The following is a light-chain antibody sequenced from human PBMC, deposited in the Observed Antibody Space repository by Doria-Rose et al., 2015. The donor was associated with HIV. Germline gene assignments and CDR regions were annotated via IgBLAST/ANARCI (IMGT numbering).Light chain of an antibody. V-gene: IGKV3-11*01. J-gene: IGKJ3*01. CDR2: DAS. Sequence: EIVLTQSPATLSLSPGERATLSCRASQSVSSNSAWYQQKPGQAPRLLIHDASNRATGIPARFSGSGSGTDFTLTISSLEPEDFAVYFCQQRGNWPPIFTFGPGTKVDI. CDR3: QQRGNWPPIFT. CDR1: QSVSSN.